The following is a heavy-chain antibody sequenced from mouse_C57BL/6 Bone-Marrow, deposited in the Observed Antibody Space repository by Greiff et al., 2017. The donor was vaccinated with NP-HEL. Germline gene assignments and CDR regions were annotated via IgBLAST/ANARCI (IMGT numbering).Heavy chain of an antibody. V-gene: IGHV5-16*01. D-gene: IGHD4-1*01. J-gene: IGHJ1*03. Sequence: EVKLVESEGGLVQPGSSMKLSCTASGFTFSDYYMAWVRQVPEKGLEWVANINYDGSSTYYLDSLKSRFIISRDNAKNILYLQMSSLKSEDTATYYCAREPGKSYWYFDVWGTGTTVTVSS. CDR2: INYDGSST. CDR3: AREPGKSYWYFDV. CDR1: GFTFSDYY.